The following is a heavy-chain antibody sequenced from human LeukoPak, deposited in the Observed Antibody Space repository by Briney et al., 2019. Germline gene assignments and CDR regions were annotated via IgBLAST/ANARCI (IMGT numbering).Heavy chain of an antibody. CDR1: GYTLTELS. Sequence: ASVKVSCKVSGYTLTELSMHWVRQAPGKGLEWMGGFDPEDGETIYAQKFQGRVTMTEDTSTDTAYMELSSLRSEDTAMYYCATVSPMTGDAFDIWGQGTMVTVSS. D-gene: IGHD3-22*01. CDR2: FDPEDGET. J-gene: IGHJ3*02. V-gene: IGHV1-24*01. CDR3: ATVSPMTGDAFDI.